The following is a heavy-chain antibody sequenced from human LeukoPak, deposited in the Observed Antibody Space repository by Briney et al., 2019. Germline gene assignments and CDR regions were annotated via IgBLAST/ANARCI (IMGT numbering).Heavy chain of an antibody. Sequence: PSETLSLTCSVSGGSISDYYWSWIRQPPGKGLEWIGYIYRGGTINYNPSVKSRVTMSLDTSENQTSLMLNSVTAADTAIYWCARHWLEAAKTYSYRFDPWGQGTLVTVSS. J-gene: IGHJ5*02. CDR2: IYRGGTI. CDR1: GGSISDYY. V-gene: IGHV4-4*09. CDR3: ARHWLEAAKTYSYRFDP. D-gene: IGHD6-13*01.